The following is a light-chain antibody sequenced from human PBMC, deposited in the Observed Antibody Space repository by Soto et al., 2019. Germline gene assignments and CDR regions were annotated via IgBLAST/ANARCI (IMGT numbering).Light chain of an antibody. CDR1: QSVAKNY. CDR2: GGS. CDR3: LQYASEPLT. J-gene: IGKJ4*01. Sequence: ETVLTQSPGTLSLSPGERATLSCRASQSVAKNYLAWYQHKPGQGPRLLISGGSSRATGIPDRFSGSGSGTDFTLTISRLQPEDFAVYYCLQYASEPLTFGGGTKVEI. V-gene: IGKV3-20*01.